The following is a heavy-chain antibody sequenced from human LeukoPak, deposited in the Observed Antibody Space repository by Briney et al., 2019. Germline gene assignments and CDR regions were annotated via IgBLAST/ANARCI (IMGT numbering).Heavy chain of an antibody. D-gene: IGHD2-15*01. J-gene: IGHJ4*02. CDR1: GFIVSSNY. CDR3: ATGGRSGVAFES. Sequence: GGSLRLSCAACGFIVSSNYMSWVRQAPGKGLEWVSLIYSGGSTYYADSVMGRSTISRDKSNNTLYLQMNSLRAEDTAVYYCATGGRSGVAFESWGQGTLVTVSS. V-gene: IGHV3-53*01. CDR2: IYSGGST.